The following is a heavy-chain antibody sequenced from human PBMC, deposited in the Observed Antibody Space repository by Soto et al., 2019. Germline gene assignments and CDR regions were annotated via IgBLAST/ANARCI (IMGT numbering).Heavy chain of an antibody. CDR2: IYYRGNA. D-gene: IGHD3-9*01. J-gene: IGHJ4*02. V-gene: IGHV4-39*01. CDR3: ARLEGLATISYYFDF. CDR1: DDSINSDKYY. Sequence: PSETLSLTCSVSDDSINSDKYYWGWIRQPPGKGLEWIGSIYYRGNAYYNPSLQTRVTKSLDKSKSQFSLKLNSGTAADSAVYFCARLEGLATISYYFDFWGPGALVTVSS.